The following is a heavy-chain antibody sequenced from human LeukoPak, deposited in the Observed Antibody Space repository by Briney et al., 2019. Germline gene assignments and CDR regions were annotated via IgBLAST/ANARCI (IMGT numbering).Heavy chain of an antibody. D-gene: IGHD3-10*01. CDR3: ARVQGYGSGVPGAFDI. J-gene: IGHJ3*02. Sequence: PSETLSLTCTVSGGSMRSYYWSWIRQPPGKGLEWIGYIYYSGNTNYNPSLKSRVTISVDTSKNQFSLKLSSVTAADTAVYYCARVQGYGSGVPGAFDIWGQGTMVTVSS. CDR2: IYYSGNT. V-gene: IGHV4-59*08. CDR1: GGSMRSYY.